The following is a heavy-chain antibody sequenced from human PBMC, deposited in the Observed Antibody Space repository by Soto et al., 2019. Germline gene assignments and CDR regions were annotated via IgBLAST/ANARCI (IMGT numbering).Heavy chain of an antibody. CDR3: AIWFGEWGFYP. CDR1: GGTFSSYT. D-gene: IGHD3-10*01. Sequence: QVQLVQSGAEVKKPGSSVKVSCKASGGTFSSYTISWVRQAPGQGLEWMGRIIPILGIANYAQKFQGRVTITADKSTSTAYMELSSLRSEDTAVYYCAIWFGEWGFYPWGQGTLVTVSS. J-gene: IGHJ5*02. CDR2: IIPILGIA. V-gene: IGHV1-69*02.